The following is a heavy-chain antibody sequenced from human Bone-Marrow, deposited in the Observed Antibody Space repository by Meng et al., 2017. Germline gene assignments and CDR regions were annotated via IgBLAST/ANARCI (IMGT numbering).Heavy chain of an antibody. Sequence: QVQLQDSGPGLVKPSQTLSLTCTVSGGSISSGDYYWSWIRQPPGKGLEWVGYIYYTGTTYYNPSLKSRLTISVDTSKNQFSLNLTSVTAADTAVYYCARDTDFWSASNWFDPWGPGTLVTVSS. CDR2: IYYTGTT. D-gene: IGHD3-3*01. V-gene: IGHV4-30-4*08. CDR3: ARDTDFWSASNWFDP. J-gene: IGHJ5*02. CDR1: GGSISSGDYY.